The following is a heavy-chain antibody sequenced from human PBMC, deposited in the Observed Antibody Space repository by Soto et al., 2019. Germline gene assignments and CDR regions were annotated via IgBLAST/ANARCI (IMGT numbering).Heavy chain of an antibody. CDR1: GDSITKSTYY. J-gene: IGHJ4*02. Sequence: SETLSLTCTVSGDSITKSTYYWAWVRQTPGKGPEWIGSINYAGNTYYNPSLQSRVTISVDASNNQFSLELQSVTAADSAVYYCASVPYYGSGGDGPYFFDYWGQGILVTVSS. CDR2: INYAGNT. D-gene: IGHD2-15*01. CDR3: ASVPYYGSGGDGPYFFDY. V-gene: IGHV4-39*01.